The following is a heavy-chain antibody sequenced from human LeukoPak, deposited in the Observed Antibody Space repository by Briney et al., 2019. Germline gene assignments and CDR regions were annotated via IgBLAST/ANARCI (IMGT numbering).Heavy chain of an antibody. D-gene: IGHD2-21*02. CDR3: ARDSGLQGHFYYYYMDV. Sequence: PGGSLRLSCAASGFTFSSYWMHWVRQAPGKGLVWVSAISGSGGSTYYADSVKGRFTIARDNSKNTLYLQMKSMRAEDTAVYYCARDSGLQGHFYYYYMDVWGKGTTVTVSS. J-gene: IGHJ6*03. CDR1: GFTFSSYW. V-gene: IGHV3-23*01. CDR2: ISGSGGST.